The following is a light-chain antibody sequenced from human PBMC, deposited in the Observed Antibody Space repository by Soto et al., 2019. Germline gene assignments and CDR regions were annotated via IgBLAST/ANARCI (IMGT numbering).Light chain of an antibody. CDR1: QSISSW. CDR3: QQYNSSPWA. V-gene: IGKV1-5*03. Sequence: DIQMTQSPSTLSASVGDRVTITCRASQSISSWLAWYQQKAGKAPKLLIYKASSLESGVPSRFSGSGSGTELPLTISSLQPDDFATYYCQQYNSSPWAFGQGTKVEIK. J-gene: IGKJ1*01. CDR2: KAS.